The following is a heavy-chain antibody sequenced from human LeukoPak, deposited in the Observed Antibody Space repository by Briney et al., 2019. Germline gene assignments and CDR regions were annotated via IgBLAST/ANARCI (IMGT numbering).Heavy chain of an antibody. CDR1: GHTLTELS. CDR2: FDPEDGET. V-gene: IGHV1-24*01. D-gene: IGHD3-3*01. J-gene: IGHJ4*02. Sequence: ASVKVSCKVSGHTLTELSMHWVRQAPGKGLEWMGGFDPEDGETIYAQKFQGRVTMTEDTSTDTAYMELSSLRSEDTAVYYCARVSQHYDFWSGFDYWGQGTLVTVSS. CDR3: ARVSQHYDFWSGFDY.